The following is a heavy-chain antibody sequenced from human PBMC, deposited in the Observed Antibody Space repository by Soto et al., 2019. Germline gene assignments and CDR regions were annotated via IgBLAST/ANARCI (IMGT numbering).Heavy chain of an antibody. CDR2: ISAYNGNT. D-gene: IGHD3-3*01. Sequence: ASVKVSCTDSGYTFTIYGISWVRQAPGQGLEWMGWISAYNGNTNYAQKLQGRVTMTTDTSTSTAYMELRSLRSDDTAVYYCARVLRSDYDFWSGSSNWFDPWGQGTLVTVSS. CDR1: GYTFTIYG. V-gene: IGHV1-18*01. CDR3: ARVLRSDYDFWSGSSNWFDP. J-gene: IGHJ5*02.